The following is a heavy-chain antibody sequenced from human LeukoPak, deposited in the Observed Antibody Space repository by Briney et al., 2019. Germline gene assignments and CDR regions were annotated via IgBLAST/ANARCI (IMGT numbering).Heavy chain of an antibody. CDR1: GFTFNSND. CDR2: ISVSGGST. J-gene: IGHJ6*03. CDR3: AKDGVGATQYYYYYYYMDV. Sequence: GGTLRLSCAASGFTFNSNDMSWVRQAPGKGLEWVSAISVSGGSTYYADSVKGRFTISRDNSKNTLYLQMNSLRAEDTAVYYCAKDGVGATQYYYYYYYMDVWGKGTTVTVSS. D-gene: IGHD1-26*01. V-gene: IGHV3-23*01.